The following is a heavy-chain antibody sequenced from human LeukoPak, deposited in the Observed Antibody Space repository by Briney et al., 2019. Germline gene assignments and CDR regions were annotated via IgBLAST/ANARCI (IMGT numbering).Heavy chain of an antibody. V-gene: IGHV4-30-4*01. D-gene: IGHD4-17*01. CDR2: IYYSGST. Sequence: SQTLSLTCTVSGGSISSGDYYWSWIRQPPGKGLEWIVYIYYSGSTYYNPSLKSRVTISVDTSKNQSSLKLISVTAADTAVYYCARVLRTMTTVTTVFDYWGQGTLVTVSS. CDR3: ARVLRTMTTVTTVFDY. J-gene: IGHJ4*02. CDR1: GGSISSGDYY.